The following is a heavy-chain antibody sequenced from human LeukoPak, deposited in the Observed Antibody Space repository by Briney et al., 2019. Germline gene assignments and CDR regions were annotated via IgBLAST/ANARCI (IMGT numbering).Heavy chain of an antibody. Sequence: PGGSLRLSCAASGLIFSDHYMSWIRQAPGKGLEWGSYISGSSGYDTNYADSVKGRFAISRDNAKNSLYLQMNSLRAEDTAVYYCARDLSPSSSGYDILTGYLYYFDYWGQGTLVTVSS. V-gene: IGHV3-11*06. J-gene: IGHJ4*02. CDR3: ARDLSPSSSGYDILTGYLYYFDY. CDR1: GLIFSDHY. CDR2: ISGSSGYDT. D-gene: IGHD3-9*01.